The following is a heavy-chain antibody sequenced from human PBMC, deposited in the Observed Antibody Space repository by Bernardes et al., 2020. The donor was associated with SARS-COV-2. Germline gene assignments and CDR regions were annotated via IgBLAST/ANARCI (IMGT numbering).Heavy chain of an antibody. CDR1: GFSLSTSGMC. V-gene: IGHV2-70*01. CDR3: ARTHLSSGWFGRSLDAFDI. Sequence: SGPTLVKPTQTLTLTCTFSGFSLSTSGMCVSWIRQPPGKALEWLALIDWDDDKYYSTSLKTRLTISKDTSKNQVVLTMTNMDPVDTATYYCARTHLSSGWFGRSLDAFDIWGQGTMVTVSS. J-gene: IGHJ3*02. D-gene: IGHD6-19*01. CDR2: IDWDDDK.